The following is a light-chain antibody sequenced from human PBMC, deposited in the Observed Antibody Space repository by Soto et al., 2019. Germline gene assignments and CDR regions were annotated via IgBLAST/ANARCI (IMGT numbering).Light chain of an antibody. CDR2: GAS. CDR3: QHYDSLRWT. V-gene: IGKV3-20*01. Sequence: IVLRQSLGTLSLSPGERATLSCLASQSVSSSYLAWYQQKPGQAPRLLIYGASNRATGIPDRFSGSGSGTDFSLTISRLEPEDFAVYYCQHYDSLRWTFGLGTKVDI. CDR1: QSVSSSY. J-gene: IGKJ1*01.